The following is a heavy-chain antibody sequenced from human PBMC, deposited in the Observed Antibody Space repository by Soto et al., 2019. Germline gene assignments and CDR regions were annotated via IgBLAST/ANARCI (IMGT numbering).Heavy chain of an antibody. CDR1: GYTLTQLS. CDR3: ATSPIALVRGVISVGEFDY. Sequence: GASVKVSCKVSGYTLTQLSMHWVRQAPAKGLEWMGGFEPEDGETIYAQKFQGRVTMTEDTSTDTAYMELSSLRSEDTAVYYCATSPIALVRGVISVGEFDYWGQGTLVTVS. V-gene: IGHV1-24*01. D-gene: IGHD3-10*01. J-gene: IGHJ4*02. CDR2: FEPEDGET.